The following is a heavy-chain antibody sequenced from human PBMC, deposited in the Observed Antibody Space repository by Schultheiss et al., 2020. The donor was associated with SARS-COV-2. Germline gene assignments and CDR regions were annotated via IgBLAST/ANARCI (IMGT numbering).Heavy chain of an antibody. CDR2: VSWNGSRT. V-gene: IGHV3-19*01. CDR1: GFTFSTYA. Sequence: GGSLRLSCAASGFTFSTYAMAWVRQAPGKGLEWVSGVSWNGSRTHYADSVKGRFIISRDNSKNTLYLQMNSLRAEDTAVYYCARDPSSMGQLVPWFDPWGQGTLVTVSS. J-gene: IGHJ5*02. D-gene: IGHD6-6*01. CDR3: ARDPSSMGQLVPWFDP.